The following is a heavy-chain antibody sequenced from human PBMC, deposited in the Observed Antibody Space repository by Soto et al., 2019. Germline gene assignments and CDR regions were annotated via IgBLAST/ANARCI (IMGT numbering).Heavy chain of an antibody. J-gene: IGHJ5*02. CDR3: ARGLSSSWYYEWFDP. Sequence: SETLSLTCAVYGGSFSGYYCSWIRQPPWKGLEWIGEINHSGITNYNPSLKSRVTISVDTSKNQFSLKLSSVTAADTAVYYCARGLSSSWYYEWFDPWGQGTLVTVSS. D-gene: IGHD6-13*01. CDR1: GGSFSGYY. V-gene: IGHV4-34*01. CDR2: INHSGIT.